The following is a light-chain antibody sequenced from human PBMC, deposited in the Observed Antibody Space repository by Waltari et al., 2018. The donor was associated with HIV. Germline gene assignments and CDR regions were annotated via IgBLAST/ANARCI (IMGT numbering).Light chain of an antibody. J-gene: IGLJ2*01. CDR3: ATWDDSLGGYVV. CDR2: RDN. CDR1: RTRSVRNF. Sequence: QSVLTQPHSASGTPGQTLTISLSGSRTRSVRNFAYCYHQLPQTSPKPLIYRDNQRPSGVPDRFSGSKSATSASLAISGLQSDDEAYYHCATWDDSLGGYVVFGGGTKLTVL. V-gene: IGLV1-47*01.